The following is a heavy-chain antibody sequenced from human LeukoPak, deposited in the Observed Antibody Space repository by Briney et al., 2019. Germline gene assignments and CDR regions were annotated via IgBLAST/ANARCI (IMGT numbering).Heavy chain of an antibody. CDR2: ISAYNGNT. D-gene: IGHD5-18*01. J-gene: IGHJ4*02. Sequence: ASVTVSCKASVYTFTSYGISWVRQAPGHGLEWMGWISAYNGNTHHIQKFQDRVTMTTDTSTSTAYMELRSLRSDDTAVYYCARAFRYSYGFDYWGQGTLVTVSS. V-gene: IGHV1-18*04. CDR3: ARAFRYSYGFDY. CDR1: VYTFTSYG.